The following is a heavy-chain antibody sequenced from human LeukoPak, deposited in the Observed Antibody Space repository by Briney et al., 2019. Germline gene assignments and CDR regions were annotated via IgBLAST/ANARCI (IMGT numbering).Heavy chain of an antibody. CDR2: IYYSGST. D-gene: IGHD5-18*01. CDR1: GGSISRYH. CDR3: ARIPHYSYGPGTCFDY. J-gene: IGHJ4*02. Sequence: PSETLSLTCTVSGGSISRYHWSWIRQPPGKGLEWTGYIYYSGSTNYNPSLKSRVTISVDTSKNQFSLKLSAVTAADTALYYCARIPHYSYGPGTCFDYWGQGTLVTVSS. V-gene: IGHV4-59*01.